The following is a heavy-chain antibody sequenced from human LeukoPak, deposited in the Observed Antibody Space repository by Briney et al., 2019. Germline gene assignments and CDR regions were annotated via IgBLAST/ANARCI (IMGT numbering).Heavy chain of an antibody. Sequence: SQTLSLTCAISGDSVSTNSIGWTWIRHSPSRGLECLGRTYYRSKWYSDYAVSVKGRITSNPDTSKKQFSLQLKSVALEDTAVYDCGRAVAGAVQYWGWGTLVMVSS. J-gene: IGHJ1*01. V-gene: IGHV6-1*01. CDR1: GDSVSTNSIG. D-gene: IGHD6-19*01. CDR2: TYYRSKWYS. CDR3: GRAVAGAVQY.